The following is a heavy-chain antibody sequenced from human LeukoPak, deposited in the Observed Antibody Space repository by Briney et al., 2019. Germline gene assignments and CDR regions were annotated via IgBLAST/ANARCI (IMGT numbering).Heavy chain of an antibody. CDR2: IYYSGST. J-gene: IGHJ4*02. CDR3: ARESSSSWYKVTDY. Sequence: SETLSLTCTVSGGSISSYYWSWIRQPPGKGLEWIGYIYYSGSTYYNPSLKSRVTISVDTSKNQFSLKLSSVTAADTAVYYCARESSSSWYKVTDYWGQGTLVTVSS. V-gene: IGHV4-59*12. D-gene: IGHD6-13*01. CDR1: GGSISSYY.